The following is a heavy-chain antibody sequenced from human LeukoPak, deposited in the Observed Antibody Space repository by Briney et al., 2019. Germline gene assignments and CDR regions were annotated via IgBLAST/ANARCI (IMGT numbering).Heavy chain of an antibody. CDR1: GFIFSSYG. V-gene: IGHV3-23*01. CDR3: AKDRAPTTGSSDY. CDR2: ISGSGGST. J-gene: IGHJ4*02. Sequence: PGRSLRLSCAAAGFIFSSYGMSWVRQAPGKGLEWLSGISGSGGSTYYADSVKGRFTISRDSSKNTLYLQMNSLRAEDTAVYYCAKDRAPTTGSSDYWGQGTLVTVPS. D-gene: IGHD3-10*01.